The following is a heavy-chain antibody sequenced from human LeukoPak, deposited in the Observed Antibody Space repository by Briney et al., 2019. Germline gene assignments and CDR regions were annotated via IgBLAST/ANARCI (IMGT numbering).Heavy chain of an antibody. Sequence: PGGSLRLSCAASESTFSSYGMNWVRQAPGKGLEWVPRISSSGTYTDYTDSVKGRFTISRDNAKNSLYLQMNSLRAEDTALYFCARGVGYCSSSRCSPGYYMDVWGQGTTVTVFS. CDR2: ISSSGTYT. V-gene: IGHV3-21*01. CDR1: ESTFSSYG. J-gene: IGHJ6*03. D-gene: IGHD2-15*01. CDR3: ARGVGYCSSSRCSPGYYMDV.